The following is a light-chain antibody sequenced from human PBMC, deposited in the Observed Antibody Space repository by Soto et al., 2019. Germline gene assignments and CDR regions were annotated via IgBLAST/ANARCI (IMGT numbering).Light chain of an antibody. CDR3: CSYADSYTWV. V-gene: IGLV2-11*01. Sequence: QSVLTQPRSVSGSPGQSVTISCTGTSSDVGSYRYVSWYQQHPGKAPKLIIYDVNRRPSEVPDRFFASKSDNTASLTISGLQAEDEADYYCCSYADSYTWVFGGGTKLTVL. CDR2: DVN. J-gene: IGLJ3*02. CDR1: SSDVGSYRY.